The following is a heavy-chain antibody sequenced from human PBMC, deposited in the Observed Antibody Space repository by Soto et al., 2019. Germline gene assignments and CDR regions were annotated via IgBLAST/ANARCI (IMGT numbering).Heavy chain of an antibody. Sequence: QVQLQESGPGLVKPSETLSLPCTVSGGSFSSYYWSWIRQPPGKGLELIGYIYNSGSTNYYPSLKSRVSISVDTPNNQFYRKLSSVTASDTAVYYCARASATYYSLGGDDYYSYMDVWGKGTTVTVSS. CDR1: GGSFSSYY. J-gene: IGHJ6*03. CDR3: ARASATYYSLGGDDYYSYMDV. CDR2: IYNSGST. D-gene: IGHD3-10*01. V-gene: IGHV4-59*01.